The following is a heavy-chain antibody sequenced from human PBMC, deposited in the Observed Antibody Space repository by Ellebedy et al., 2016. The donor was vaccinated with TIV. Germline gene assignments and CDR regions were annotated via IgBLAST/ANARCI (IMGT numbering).Heavy chain of an antibody. J-gene: IGHJ4*02. CDR1: GFTFTNYW. CDR2: IDSNEIET. D-gene: IGHD3-10*01. CDR3: VLPSAIGEPDY. V-gene: IGHV3-74*01. Sequence: PGGSMRLSCAPSGFTFTNYWIHWVRQPPGKGLVWVSCIDSNEIETNYADSVKGRFTLSRDNAKKTVYLQMSRLRAEDTGIYYCVLPSAIGEPDYWGQGTLVTVSS.